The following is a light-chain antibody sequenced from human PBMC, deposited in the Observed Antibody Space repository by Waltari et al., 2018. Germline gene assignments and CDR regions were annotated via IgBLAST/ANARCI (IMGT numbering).Light chain of an antibody. CDR2: LNSDGSH. V-gene: IGLV4-69*01. CDR1: SGHSSYA. Sequence: QLVLTQSPSASASLGASVKLTCTLSSGHSSYAIAWHQQQPEKGPRYLMKLNSDGSHSKGDGIPDRFSGSSSWAERYLTISSLQSEDEADYYCQTWGTGILVVFGGGTKLTVL. J-gene: IGLJ2*01. CDR3: QTWGTGILVV.